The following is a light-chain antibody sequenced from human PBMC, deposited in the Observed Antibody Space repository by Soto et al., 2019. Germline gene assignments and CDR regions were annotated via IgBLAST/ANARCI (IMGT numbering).Light chain of an antibody. CDR1: QSVSSN. Sequence: EIVMTQSPATLSVSPGERATLSCRASQSVSSNLAWYQQKPGQAPRLLIYGASTRATGIPARFSGSGSWTEFTLTISSLQSEDFAVYYCQQYNNWPPYTFGQGTKLESK. J-gene: IGKJ2*01. CDR3: QQYNNWPPYT. V-gene: IGKV3-15*01. CDR2: GAS.